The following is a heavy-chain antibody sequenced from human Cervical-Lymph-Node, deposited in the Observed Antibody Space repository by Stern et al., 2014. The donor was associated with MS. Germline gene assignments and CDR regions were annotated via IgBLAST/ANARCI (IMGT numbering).Heavy chain of an antibody. D-gene: IGHD5-18*01. Sequence: VQLGQSGAEVKKPGESLKISCKGSGYSFATYWIGWVRQMPGKGLAWLGVIYPGDSDTKYSPSFQGQVTISADKSISTAYLHWSSLKASDTAMYYCARPGDDTAKYGLDVWGQGTTVTVSS. CDR3: ARPGDDTAKYGLDV. V-gene: IGHV5-51*03. J-gene: IGHJ6*02. CDR2: IYPGDSDT. CDR1: GYSFATYW.